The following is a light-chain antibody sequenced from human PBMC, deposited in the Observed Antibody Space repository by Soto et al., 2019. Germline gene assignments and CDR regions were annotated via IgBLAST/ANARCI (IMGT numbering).Light chain of an antibody. CDR3: QHYGSSPPYT. CDR1: QTISSW. V-gene: IGKV1-5*03. CDR2: KAS. J-gene: IGKJ2*01. Sequence: DIQMTQSPSTLSGSVGDRVTITCRASQTISSWLAWYQQKPGKAPKLLIYKASTLKSGVPSRFSGSGSGTEFTLTISSLQPDDFAVYYCQHYGSSPPYTFGQGTKLKIK.